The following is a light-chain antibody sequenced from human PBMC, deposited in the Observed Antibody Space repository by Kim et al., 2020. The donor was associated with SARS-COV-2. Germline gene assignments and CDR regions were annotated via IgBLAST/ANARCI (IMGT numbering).Light chain of an antibody. J-gene: IGKJ2*01. CDR1: SY. CDR3: HQYGTSPYT. Sequence: SYLAWYQQKPGQAPRLLIYGASSRATGVPDRFSGSESGTDFTLTISRLEPEDFAVYYCHQYGTSPYTFGQGTKLEIK. CDR2: GAS. V-gene: IGKV3-20*01.